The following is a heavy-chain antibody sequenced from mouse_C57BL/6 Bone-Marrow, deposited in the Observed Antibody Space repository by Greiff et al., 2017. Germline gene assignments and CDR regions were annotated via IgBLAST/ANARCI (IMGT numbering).Heavy chain of an antibody. CDR1: GIDFSRYW. Sequence: EVKLVESGGGLVQPGGSLKLSCAASGIDFSRYWMSWVRRAPGKGLEWIGEINPDSSTINYAPSLKDKFIISRDNAKNTLYLQMSKVRSEDTTLYYCARPITTVDYYAMDYWGQGTSVTVSS. CDR3: ARPITTVDYYAMDY. CDR2: INPDSSTI. D-gene: IGHD1-1*01. V-gene: IGHV4-1*01. J-gene: IGHJ4*01.